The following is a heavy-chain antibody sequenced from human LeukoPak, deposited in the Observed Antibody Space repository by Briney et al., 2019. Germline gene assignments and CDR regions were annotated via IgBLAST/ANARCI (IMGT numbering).Heavy chain of an antibody. CDR3: ARDGTSSTSFDYYYYMDV. D-gene: IGHD2-2*01. Sequence: GASVKVSCKASGGTFSSYAISWVRQAPGQGLEWMGGIIPIFGTANYAQKFQGRVTITTDESTSTAYMELSSLRSEDTAVYYCARDGTSSTSFDYYYYMDVWGKGTTVTVSS. V-gene: IGHV1-69*05. CDR1: GGTFSSYA. CDR2: IIPIFGTA. J-gene: IGHJ6*03.